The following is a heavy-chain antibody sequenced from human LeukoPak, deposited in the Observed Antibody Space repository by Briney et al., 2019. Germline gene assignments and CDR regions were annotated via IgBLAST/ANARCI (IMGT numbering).Heavy chain of an antibody. CDR3: ARVGDTAVVTNY. V-gene: IGHV4-30-2*01. Sequence: SETLSLTCAVSGGPISSGGYSWSWIRQPPGKGLEWIGYIYHSGSTNYNPSLKSRVTISVDKSKNQFSLKLSSVTAADTAVYYCARVGDTAVVTNYWGQGTLVTVSS. J-gene: IGHJ4*02. CDR1: GGPISSGGYS. CDR2: IYHSGST. D-gene: IGHD5-18*01.